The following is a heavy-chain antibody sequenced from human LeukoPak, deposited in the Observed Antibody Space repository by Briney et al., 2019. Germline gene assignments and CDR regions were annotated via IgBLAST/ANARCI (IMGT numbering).Heavy chain of an antibody. D-gene: IGHD6-13*01. J-gene: IGHJ2*01. V-gene: IGHV1-18*01. CDR3: ARDPKVAAAGTRYFDL. CDR2: ISAYNGNT. Sequence: VASVKVSCKASGYTFTSYGISWVRQAPGQGLEWMGWISAYNGNTNYAQKFQGRVTMTRDTSTSTVYMELSSLRSEDTAVYYCARDPKVAAAGTRYFDLWGRGTLVTVSS. CDR1: GYTFTSYG.